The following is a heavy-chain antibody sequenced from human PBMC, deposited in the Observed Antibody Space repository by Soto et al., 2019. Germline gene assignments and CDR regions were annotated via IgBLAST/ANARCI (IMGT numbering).Heavy chain of an antibody. D-gene: IGHD3-10*01. CDR3: ARVQVLPNPAADF. Sequence: ASVKVSCKASGYTFTTNGIIWVRQAPGQHLEWLGWISARNGDTKYAQGLQGRVTLTTDTSTTTAYMELMNLRSDDTAVYFCARVQVLPNPAADFWGQGTLVTVSS. V-gene: IGHV1-18*04. J-gene: IGHJ4*02. CDR2: ISARNGDT. CDR1: GYTFTTNG.